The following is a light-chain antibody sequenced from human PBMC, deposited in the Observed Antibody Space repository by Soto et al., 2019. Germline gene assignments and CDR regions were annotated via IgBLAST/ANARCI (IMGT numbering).Light chain of an antibody. CDR3: KKHSYWPPGT. CDR1: LSVSSN. CDR2: GAS. J-gene: IGKJ1*01. V-gene: IGKV3-15*01. Sequence: EIGRASSTARLSVSAGAGATLSCWASLSVSSNLAWYQQKPGQAPRLLIYGASSRATDIPPRFSGSGCGREYTIYISSLQIADDAVYYSKKHSYWPPGTFGQGTKVDI.